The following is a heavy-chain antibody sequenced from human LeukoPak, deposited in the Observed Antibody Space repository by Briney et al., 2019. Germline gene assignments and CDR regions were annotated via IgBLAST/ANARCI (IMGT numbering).Heavy chain of an antibody. CDR2: INAGNGNT. J-gene: IGHJ3*02. Sequence: ASVKVSCKASGYTFTSYAIHWVRQAPGQRLEWMGWINAGNGNTKYSQEFQDRVTITRDTSASTAYMELSSLRSEDMAVYYCARVRVRGVIPMSDVYAFDIWGQGTMVTVSS. CDR3: ARVRVRGVIPMSDVYAFDI. V-gene: IGHV1-3*03. CDR1: GYTFTSYA. D-gene: IGHD3-10*01.